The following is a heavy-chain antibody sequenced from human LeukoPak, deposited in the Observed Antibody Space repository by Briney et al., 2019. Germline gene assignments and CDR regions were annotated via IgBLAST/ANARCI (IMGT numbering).Heavy chain of an antibody. V-gene: IGHV4-31*03. CDR3: ARFTYYYDSSGPS. J-gene: IGHJ4*02. D-gene: IGHD3-22*01. CDR2: IYYSGST. Sequence: SETLSLTCTVSGGSLSSGGYYWSWVRQHPGTGLEWIGYIYYSGSTYYNPSLKSRVTISVDTSKNQFSLKLSSVTAADTAVYYCARFTYYYDSSGPSWGQGTLVTVSS. CDR1: GGSLSSGGYY.